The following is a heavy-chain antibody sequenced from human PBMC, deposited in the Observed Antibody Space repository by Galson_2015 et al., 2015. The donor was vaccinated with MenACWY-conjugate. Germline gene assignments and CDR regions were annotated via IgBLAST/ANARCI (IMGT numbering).Heavy chain of an antibody. V-gene: IGHV3-7*03. D-gene: IGHD6-19*01. CDR1: GFTFSRYW. J-gene: IGHJ3*02. Sequence: SLRLSCATSGFTFSRYWMSWVRQAPGKGLEWVANIKQDASEKYYLDSVKGRFTISRDNAKNSLSLQMNSLRAEDTALYYCARAIAVASQAFDIWGQGIMVTVSS. CDR2: IKQDASEK. CDR3: ARAIAVASQAFDI.